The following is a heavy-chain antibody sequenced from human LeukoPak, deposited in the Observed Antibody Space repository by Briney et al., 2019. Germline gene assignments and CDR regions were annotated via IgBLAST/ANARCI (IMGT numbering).Heavy chain of an antibody. V-gene: IGHV3-21*01. CDR1: GFTFSHYT. Sequence: GGSLRLSCAASGFTFSHYTINWVRQAPGKGLEWVSSISSSSSYIYYADSVKGRFTISRDNAKNSLHLQMNSLRAEDTAVYYCARGAVGGYCSSPNCGHAFDIWGQGTMVTVSS. D-gene: IGHD2-2*01. J-gene: IGHJ3*02. CDR3: ARGAVGGYCSSPNCGHAFDI. CDR2: ISSSSSYI.